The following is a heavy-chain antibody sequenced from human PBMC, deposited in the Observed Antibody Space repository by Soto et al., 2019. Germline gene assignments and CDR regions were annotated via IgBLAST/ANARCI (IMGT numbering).Heavy chain of an antibody. J-gene: IGHJ6*02. Sequence: GASVKVSCKASGGTFSSYAISWVRQAPGQGLEWMGGIIPIFGTANYAQKFQGRVTITADESTSTAYMELSSLRSEDTAVYYCARGGITYYDFWSGPLAGMDVWGQGTTVTVS. CDR3: ARGGITYYDFWSGPLAGMDV. V-gene: IGHV1-69*13. D-gene: IGHD3-3*01. CDR2: IIPIFGTA. CDR1: GGTFSSYA.